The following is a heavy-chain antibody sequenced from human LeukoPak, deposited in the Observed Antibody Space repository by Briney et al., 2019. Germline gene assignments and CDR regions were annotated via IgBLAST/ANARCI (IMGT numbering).Heavy chain of an antibody. CDR2: ITSSSSII. J-gene: IGHJ3*02. V-gene: IGHV3-48*02. CDR3: TRDLFNAFDI. D-gene: IGHD2-21*01. Sequence: PGGSLRLSCAASGFTFNSFSLNWVRQAPGEGLEWLSFITSSSSIIYYADSVKGRFTISRDNAKNSLYLQMNSLRDEDTAVYYCTRDLFNAFDIWGQGTMVTVSS. CDR1: GFTFNSFS.